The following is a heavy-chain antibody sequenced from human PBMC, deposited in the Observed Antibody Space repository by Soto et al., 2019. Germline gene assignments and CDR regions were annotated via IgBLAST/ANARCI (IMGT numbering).Heavy chain of an antibody. D-gene: IGHD3-3*01. Sequence: SETLSLTCTVSGCSLSSSSYYWVWIRQPPGKGLEWIGSIYYSGSTYYNPSLKSRVTISVDTSKNQFSLKLSSVTAADTAVYYCARHGEGLYYDFWSGYSSKYYFDYWGQGTLVTVSS. J-gene: IGHJ4*02. CDR1: GCSLSSSSYY. CDR3: ARHGEGLYYDFWSGYSSKYYFDY. CDR2: IYYSGST. V-gene: IGHV4-39*01.